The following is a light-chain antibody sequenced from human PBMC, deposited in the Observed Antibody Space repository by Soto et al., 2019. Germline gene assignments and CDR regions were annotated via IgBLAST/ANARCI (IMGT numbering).Light chain of an antibody. CDR3: SSYTTSITYV. V-gene: IGLV2-14*01. CDR2: EVS. J-gene: IGLJ1*01. Sequence: QSALTQPASVSGSPGQSITISCTGTSSDVGAYNYVSWYQQHPGKAPKLMIYEVSKRPSGVSNRFSASKSGNTASLTISGLQADDEADYYCSSYTTSITYVFGSGTKVTVL. CDR1: SSDVGAYNY.